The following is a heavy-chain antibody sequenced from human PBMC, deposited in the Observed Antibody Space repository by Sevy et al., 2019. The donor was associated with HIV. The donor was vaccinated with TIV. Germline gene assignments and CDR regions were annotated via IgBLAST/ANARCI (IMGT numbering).Heavy chain of an antibody. D-gene: IGHD6-19*01. J-gene: IGHJ4*02. Sequence: SETLSLTCTVSSASISSSGYYWGWIRQPPGKGLEWIASINYSGSTFYNPSLKSRVTISADTSKNQFSLDLNSVTAADTAIYYCAGPILTYNNGWSYYDYWGQGTVVTVSS. CDR1: SASISSSGYY. CDR2: INYSGST. V-gene: IGHV4-39*01. CDR3: AGPILTYNNGWSYYDY.